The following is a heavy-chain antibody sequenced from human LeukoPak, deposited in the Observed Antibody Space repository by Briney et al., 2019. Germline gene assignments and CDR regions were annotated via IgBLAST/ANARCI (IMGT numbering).Heavy chain of an antibody. J-gene: IGHJ4*02. D-gene: IGHD6-13*01. Sequence: GASVKVSCKASGYTFTSYGISWVRQAPGQRLEWMGWISAHNGNTNYAQNLQGRVAMTTDTSTSTAYMELRSLRSDDTAVYYCARSYSSYFSSSEFDHCGQGTLVTVSS. CDR1: GYTFTSYG. V-gene: IGHV1-18*01. CDR2: ISAHNGNT. CDR3: ARSYSSYFSSSEFDH.